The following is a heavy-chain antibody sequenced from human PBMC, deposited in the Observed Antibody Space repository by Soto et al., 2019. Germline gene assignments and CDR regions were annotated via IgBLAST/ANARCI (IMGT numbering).Heavy chain of an antibody. CDR1: GFTFTSSA. D-gene: IGHD1-7*01. Sequence: SVKVSCKASGFTFTSSAMQWVRQARGQRLEWIGWIVVGSGNTNYAQKFQERVTITRDMSTSTAYMELSSLRSEDTAVYYCAADREDWNYYAFDIWGQGTMVTVSS. J-gene: IGHJ3*02. CDR2: IVVGSGNT. CDR3: AADREDWNYYAFDI. V-gene: IGHV1-58*02.